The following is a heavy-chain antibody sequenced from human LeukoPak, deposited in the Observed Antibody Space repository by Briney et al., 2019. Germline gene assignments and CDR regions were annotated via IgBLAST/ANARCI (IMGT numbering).Heavy chain of an antibody. CDR3: ASTKRFLPGY. CDR2: IYYSGST. V-gene: IGHV4-39*07. Sequence: SETLSLTCTVPGGSISSSSYYWGWIRQPPGKGLEWIGSIYYSGSTYYNPSLKSRVTISVDTSKNQFSLKLSSVTAADTAVYYCASTKRFLPGYWGQGTLVTVSS. CDR1: GGSISSSSYY. D-gene: IGHD3-3*01. J-gene: IGHJ4*02.